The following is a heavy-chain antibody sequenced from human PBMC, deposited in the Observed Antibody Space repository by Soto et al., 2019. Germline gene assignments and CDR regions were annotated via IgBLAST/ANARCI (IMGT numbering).Heavy chain of an antibody. CDR1: GFTVSSYA. CDR3: ARDPSQWLVKDYYSYVMDV. Sequence: QVQLVESGGGVVQPGRSLRLSCAASGFTVSSYAMHWVRQAPGKGLEWVAVISFDGSNKYYADSVKGRFTISRDNSKNRLYLQMNSLRAEDMAVYYCARDPSQWLVKDYYSYVMDVWGQGTTVTVSS. V-gene: IGHV3-30-3*01. D-gene: IGHD6-19*01. CDR2: ISFDGSNK. J-gene: IGHJ6*02.